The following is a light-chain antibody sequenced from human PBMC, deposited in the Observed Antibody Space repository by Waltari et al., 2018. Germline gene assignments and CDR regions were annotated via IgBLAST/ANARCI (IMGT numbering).Light chain of an antibody. CDR3: SSYTSDASHVL. V-gene: IGLV2-23*02. CDR1: SDAIGSYDL. CDR2: EVT. Sequence: QSALTQPASMSGSPGQSTSIPCTGTSDAIGSYDLVSWYQQPPAPATTLIIFEVTKRPSEVSHRFSGSKSGNTAYLTISGLLAEDEADYYCSSYTSDASHVLFGGGTKLTVL. J-gene: IGLJ2*01.